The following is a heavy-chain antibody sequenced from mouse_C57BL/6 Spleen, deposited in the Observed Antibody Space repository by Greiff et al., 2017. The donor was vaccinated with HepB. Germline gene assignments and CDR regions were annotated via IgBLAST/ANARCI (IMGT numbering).Heavy chain of an antibody. D-gene: IGHD2-3*01. Sequence: VQLQQSGAELVMPGASVKLSCKASGYTFTSYWMHWVKQRPGQGLEWIGEIDPSDSYTNYNQKFKGKSTLTVDKSSSTAYMQLSSLTSEDSAVYYCARGNVDGYYVLFAYWGQGTLVTVSA. J-gene: IGHJ3*01. CDR2: IDPSDSYT. CDR1: GYTFTSYW. CDR3: ARGNVDGYYVLFAY. V-gene: IGHV1-69*01.